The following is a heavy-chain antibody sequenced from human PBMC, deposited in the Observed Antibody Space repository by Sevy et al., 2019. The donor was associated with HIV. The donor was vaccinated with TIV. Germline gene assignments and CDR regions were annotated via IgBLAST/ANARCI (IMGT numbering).Heavy chain of an antibody. D-gene: IGHD2-15*01. Sequence: SETLSLTCSVSGGSVSNPNYYWGWIRQPPGKGLEWIGSIYYSGATSYNPSLESRVTTSVDTSNNRFSLILTSVTAADTAVYYCARSQHFSGDYAGYAFDVWGQGTMVTVSS. CDR1: GGSVSNPNYY. CDR3: ARSQHFSGDYAGYAFDV. J-gene: IGHJ3*01. V-gene: IGHV4-39*01. CDR2: IYYSGAT.